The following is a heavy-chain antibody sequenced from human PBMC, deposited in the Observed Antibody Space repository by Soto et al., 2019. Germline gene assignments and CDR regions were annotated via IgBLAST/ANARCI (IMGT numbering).Heavy chain of an antibody. CDR2: IIPILGIA. CDR1: GGTFSSYT. J-gene: IGHJ5*02. V-gene: IGHV1-69*04. D-gene: IGHD5-12*01. Sequence: ASVKVSCKASGGTFSSYTISWVRQAPGQGLEWMGRIIPILGIANYAQKFQGRVTITADKSTSTAYMELSSLRSEDTAVYYCARDRDKYSGYDYGWFDPWGQGTLVTVSS. CDR3: ARDRDKYSGYDYGWFDP.